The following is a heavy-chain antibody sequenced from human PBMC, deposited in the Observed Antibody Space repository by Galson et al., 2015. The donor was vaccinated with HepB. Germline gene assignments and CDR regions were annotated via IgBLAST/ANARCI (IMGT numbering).Heavy chain of an antibody. D-gene: IGHD3-9*01. CDR1: GGSISSGNYD. CDR3: VRAELRDSLGTDV. V-gene: IGHV4-31*03. Sequence: TLSLTCTVSGGSISSGNYDWTWIRQHPGKGLEWIGNIYYSGSTYYNPSLKSRVTISVDTSKNQFSLRLSSVTAADTAVYYCVRAELRDSLGTDVWGQGATVTVSS. CDR2: IYYSGST. J-gene: IGHJ6*02.